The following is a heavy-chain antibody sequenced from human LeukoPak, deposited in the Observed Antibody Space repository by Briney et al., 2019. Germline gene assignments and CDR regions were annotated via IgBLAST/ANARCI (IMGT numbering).Heavy chain of an antibody. Sequence: GGSLRLSCAASGINFGSSGMHWVRQAPGNGLEGVAVISNDGNKKYYGDSAKGRFTISRDNSKNTLYLQMNSLRAEDTAVYYCARARRSDGDYGMDVWGQGTTVTVSS. CDR3: ARARRSDGDYGMDV. CDR2: ISNDGNKK. J-gene: IGHJ6*02. CDR1: GINFGSSG. D-gene: IGHD3-16*01. V-gene: IGHV3-33*01.